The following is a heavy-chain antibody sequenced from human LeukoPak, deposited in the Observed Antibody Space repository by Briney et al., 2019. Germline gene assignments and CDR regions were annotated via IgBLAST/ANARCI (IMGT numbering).Heavy chain of an antibody. Sequence: SVKVSCKASGGTFSSYAISWVRQAPGQGLEWMGRIIPILGIANYAQKFQGRVTITADKSTSTAYMELSSLRSEDTAVYYCSRHGGCGGDCYLDYWGQGTLVTVSS. V-gene: IGHV1-69*04. J-gene: IGHJ4*02. CDR2: IIPILGIA. CDR1: GGTFSSYA. CDR3: SRHGGCGGDCYLDY. D-gene: IGHD2-21*02.